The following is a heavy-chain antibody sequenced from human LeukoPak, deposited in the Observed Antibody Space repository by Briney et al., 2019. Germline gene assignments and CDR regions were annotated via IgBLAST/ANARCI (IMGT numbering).Heavy chain of an antibody. Sequence: SETLSLTCAVYGGSFSGYYWSWIRQPAGKGLEWIGRIYTSGSTNYNPSLKSRVTMSVDTSKNQFSLKLSSVTAADTAVYYCAREDYGGLDGMDVWGQGTTVTVSS. CDR1: GGSFSGYY. CDR2: IYTSGST. CDR3: AREDYGGLDGMDV. D-gene: IGHD4-23*01. J-gene: IGHJ6*02. V-gene: IGHV4-4*07.